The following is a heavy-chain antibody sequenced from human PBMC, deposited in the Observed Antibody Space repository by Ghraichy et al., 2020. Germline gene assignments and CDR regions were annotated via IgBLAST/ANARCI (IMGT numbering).Heavy chain of an antibody. Sequence: SQTLSLTCTVSGGSISSYYWSWIRQPPGKGLEWIGYIYYSGSTNYNPSLKSRVTISVDTSKNQFSLKLSSVTAADTAVYYCARVVATTRELDPWGQGTLVTVSS. V-gene: IGHV4-59*01. CDR2: IYYSGST. D-gene: IGHD1-26*01. CDR3: ARVVATTRELDP. J-gene: IGHJ5*02. CDR1: GGSISSYY.